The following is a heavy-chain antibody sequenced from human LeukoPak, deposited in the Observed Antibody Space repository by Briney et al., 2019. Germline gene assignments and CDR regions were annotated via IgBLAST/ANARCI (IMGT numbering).Heavy chain of an antibody. V-gene: IGHV1-24*01. J-gene: IGHJ4*02. Sequence: ASVKVSCKVSGYTLTELSTHWVRQAPGKGLEWMGGFDPEDGETIYAQKFQGRVTMTEDTSTDTAYMELSSLRSEDTAVYYCATLSGDRVGATPGDYWGQGTLVTVSS. CDR1: GYTLTELS. D-gene: IGHD1-26*01. CDR2: FDPEDGET. CDR3: ATLSGDRVGATPGDY.